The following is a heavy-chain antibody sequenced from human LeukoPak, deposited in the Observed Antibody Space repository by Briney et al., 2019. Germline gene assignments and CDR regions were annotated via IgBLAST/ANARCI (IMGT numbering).Heavy chain of an antibody. J-gene: IGHJ4*02. V-gene: IGHV3-30*03. CDR3: ATNLVDTANGLDY. Sequence: SGGSLRLSCAASGFTFSSYGMHWVRQAPGKGLEWVAVISYDGSNKYYADSVKGRFTISRDNSKNTLYLQMNSLRAEDTAVYYCATNLVDTANGLDYWGQGTLVTVSS. CDR1: GFTFSSYG. D-gene: IGHD5-18*01. CDR2: ISYDGSNK.